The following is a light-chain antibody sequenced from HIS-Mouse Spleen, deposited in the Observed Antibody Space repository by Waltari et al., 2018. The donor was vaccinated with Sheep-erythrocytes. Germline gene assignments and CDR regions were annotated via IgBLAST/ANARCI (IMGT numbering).Light chain of an antibody. CDR1: SSDLGGYNY. V-gene: IGLV2-11*01. J-gene: IGLJ2*01. CDR3: CSYAGSYTLV. CDR2: DVS. Sequence: QSALPQPRSVSGSPGQSVTISCTGTSSDLGGYNYVSWYQQHPGKAPKLMIYDVSKRPSGVPDRFSGSKSGNTASLTISGLQAEDEADYYCCSYAGSYTLVFGGGTKLTVL.